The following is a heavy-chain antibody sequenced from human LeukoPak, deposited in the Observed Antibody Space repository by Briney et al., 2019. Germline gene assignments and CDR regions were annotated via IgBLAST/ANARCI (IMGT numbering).Heavy chain of an antibody. J-gene: IGHJ4*02. V-gene: IGHV4-38-2*02. CDR2: IHHSGST. Sequence: AETLSLTCTVSGYSISSGYFWGWIRLPPGKGLEWIGSIHHSGSTYHNPSLKSRVTISVDTSKNQFSLKLSSVTAADTAVYYCVRDVDYWGQGTLVTVSS. CDR3: VRDVDY. CDR1: GYSISSGYF.